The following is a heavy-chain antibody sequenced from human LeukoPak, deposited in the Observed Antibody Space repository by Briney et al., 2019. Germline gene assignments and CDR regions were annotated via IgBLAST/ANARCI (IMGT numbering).Heavy chain of an antibody. CDR3: ARGPAVASRGLSV. Sequence: SETLSLTCTVSGGSISSYYWSWIRQPPGKGLEWIGYIYYSGSTNYNPSLKSRLTISLDTSKNQFSLQLSSVTAADTAVYYCARGPAVASRGLSVWGQGSLVTVSS. J-gene: IGHJ4*02. V-gene: IGHV4-59*12. D-gene: IGHD6-19*01. CDR2: IYYSGST. CDR1: GGSISSYY.